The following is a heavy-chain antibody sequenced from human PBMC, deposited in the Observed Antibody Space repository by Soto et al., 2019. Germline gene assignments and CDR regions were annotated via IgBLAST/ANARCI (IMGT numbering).Heavy chain of an antibody. Sequence: GSLRLSCAACGFTFRSYGMHWVRQAPGKGLEWVAVRWYDGSNKYYADSVKGRFTISRDNSKNTLYLQMNSLRAEDTAVYYCAREGGSSSRWGQGTLVTVSS. V-gene: IGHV3-33*01. CDR3: AREGGSSSR. D-gene: IGHD6-6*01. J-gene: IGHJ4*02. CDR2: RWYDGSNK. CDR1: GFTFRSYG.